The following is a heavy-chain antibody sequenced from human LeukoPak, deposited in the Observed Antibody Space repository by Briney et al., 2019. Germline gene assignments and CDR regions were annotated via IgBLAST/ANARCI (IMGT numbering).Heavy chain of an antibody. CDR1: GYTFTSYY. V-gene: IGHV1-46*01. D-gene: IGHD3-9*01. J-gene: IGHJ4*02. Sequence: ASVKVSCKASGYTFTSYYMHWVRQAPGRGLEWMGIINPSGGSTSYAQKFQGRVTMTRDTSTSTVYMELSSLRSEDTAVYYCARDLIRADYDILTGYYDYWGQGTLVTVSS. CDR2: INPSGGST. CDR3: ARDLIRADYDILTGYYDY.